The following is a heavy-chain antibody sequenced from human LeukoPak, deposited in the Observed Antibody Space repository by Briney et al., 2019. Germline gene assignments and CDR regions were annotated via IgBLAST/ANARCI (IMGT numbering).Heavy chain of an antibody. CDR2: ISSSSSYI. V-gene: IGHV3-21*01. CDR1: GFTFSSYR. D-gene: IGHD6-13*01. CDR3: ARAWGIAAAGTSDYYFDY. Sequence: GGSLRLSCAASGFTFSSYRMNWVRQAPGKGLEWVSSISSSSSYIYYADSVKGRFTISRGNAKNSLYLQMNSLRAEDTAVYYCARAWGIAAAGTSDYYFDYWGQGTLVTVSS. J-gene: IGHJ4*02.